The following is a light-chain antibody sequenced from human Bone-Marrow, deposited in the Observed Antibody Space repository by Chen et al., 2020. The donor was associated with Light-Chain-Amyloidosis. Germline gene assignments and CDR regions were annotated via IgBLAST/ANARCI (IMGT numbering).Light chain of an antibody. J-gene: IGLJ1*01. V-gene: IGLV2-23*02. CDR3: CSYAGSPLYV. Sequence: QSALTQPASVSGSPGQSITISCPGTSSDVGSYDFASWYQQHAGKAPKLMIYEVTKRPSGVSNRFSGSKSGNTASLTISGLQAEDEADYYCCSYAGSPLYVFGTGTKVSVL. CDR2: EVT. CDR1: SSDVGSYDF.